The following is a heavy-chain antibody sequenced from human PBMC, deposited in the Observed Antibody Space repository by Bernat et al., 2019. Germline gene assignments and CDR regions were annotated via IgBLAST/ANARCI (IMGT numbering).Heavy chain of an antibody. J-gene: IGHJ3*02. D-gene: IGHD5-18*01. CDR3: ARGASAGTAMVRSAFDI. Sequence: QVQLVQSGAEVKKPGSSVKVSCKASGGTFSSYAISWVRQAPGQRLEWMGGIIPIFGTANYAQKFQGRVTITADESTSTAYMELSSLRSEDTAVYYCARGASAGTAMVRSAFDIWGQGTMVTVSS. CDR2: IIPIFGTA. V-gene: IGHV1-69*01. CDR1: GGTFSSYA.